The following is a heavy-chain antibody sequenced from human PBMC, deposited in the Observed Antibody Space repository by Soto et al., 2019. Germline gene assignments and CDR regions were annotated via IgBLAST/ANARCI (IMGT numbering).Heavy chain of an antibody. CDR2: ISSGSSSI. Sequence: GGSLRLSCAASGFTFTNFPMIWVRQAPGKGLEWISYISSGSSSIYYADSVKGRFTISRDNAKSSLYLQMNSLRVEDTAVYYCTRDRIPYWGQGILVTVSS. J-gene: IGHJ4*02. V-gene: IGHV3-48*01. CDR1: GFTFTNFP. CDR3: TRDRIPY.